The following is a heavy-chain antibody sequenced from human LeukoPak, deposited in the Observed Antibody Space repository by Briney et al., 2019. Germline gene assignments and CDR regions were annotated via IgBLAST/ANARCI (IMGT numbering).Heavy chain of an antibody. CDR1: GYTFTSYG. CDR3: ARDPTVITSSRITIFGVVKSPHNWFDP. D-gene: IGHD3-3*01. Sequence: GASVKVSCKASGYTFTSYGISWVRQAPGQGLEWMGIINPSDGGTTYAQKFQGRVTMTRDTSTSTVYMELSSLRSEDTAVYFCARDPTVITSSRITIFGVVKSPHNWFDPWGQGTLVTVSS. V-gene: IGHV1-46*01. J-gene: IGHJ5*02. CDR2: INPSDGGT.